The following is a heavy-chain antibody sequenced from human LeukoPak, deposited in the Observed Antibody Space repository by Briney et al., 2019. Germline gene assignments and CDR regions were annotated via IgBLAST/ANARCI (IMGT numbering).Heavy chain of an antibody. Sequence: ASVKVSCKDSGYTFTSYAMHWVRQAPGQRLEWMGWINAGNGNTEYSQKFQGRVTITRDTSASTAYMELSSLRSEDTAVYYCASGYSYGWDYFDYWGQGTLVTVSS. CDR2: INAGNGNT. V-gene: IGHV1-3*01. D-gene: IGHD5-18*01. J-gene: IGHJ4*02. CDR1: GYTFTSYA. CDR3: ASGYSYGWDYFDY.